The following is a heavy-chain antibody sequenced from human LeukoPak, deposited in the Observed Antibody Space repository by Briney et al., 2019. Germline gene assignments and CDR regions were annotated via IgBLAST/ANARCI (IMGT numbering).Heavy chain of an antibody. J-gene: IGHJ5*02. D-gene: IGHD2-21*02. V-gene: IGHV3-53*01. Sequence: PGGSLRLSCAASGVTVSSNYMSWVRQAPGKGLEWVSVIYSGGSTYYADSVKGRFTISRDNSKNTLYLQMNSLRAEDTAVYYCARCGGDCYSNWFDPWGQGTLVTVSS. CDR2: IYSGGST. CDR1: GVTVSSNY. CDR3: ARCGGDCYSNWFDP.